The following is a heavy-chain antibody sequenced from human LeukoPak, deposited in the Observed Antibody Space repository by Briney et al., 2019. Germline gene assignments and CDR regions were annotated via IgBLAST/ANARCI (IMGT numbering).Heavy chain of an antibody. D-gene: IGHD6-13*01. J-gene: IGHJ6*02. CDR3: ARLSESRAAAGQDYYYYYGMDV. V-gene: IGHV4-59*08. Sequence: SASLSLTCTLSGRSISSYYWGWSRQPPGEGLGWGGSIYYSGPTNSNPSLKSRVTISVDTSKNQFSLKLSSVTAADTAVYYCARLSESRAAAGQDYYYYYGMDVWGQGTTVTVSS. CDR2: IYYSGPT. CDR1: GRSISSYY.